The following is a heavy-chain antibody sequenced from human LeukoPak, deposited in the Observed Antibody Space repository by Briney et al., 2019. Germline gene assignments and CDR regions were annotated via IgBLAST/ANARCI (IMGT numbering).Heavy chain of an antibody. V-gene: IGHV4-59*01. CDR2: IYYSGNT. Sequence: PSETLSLTCTVSGGSISSYYWSWIRQPPGKGLEWIGYIYYSGNTNYNPSLKSRVTISVDTSKNQFSLKLSSVTAADTAVYYCARGPYYYMDVWGKGTTVTVSS. J-gene: IGHJ6*03. CDR3: ARGPYYYMDV. CDR1: GGSISSYY.